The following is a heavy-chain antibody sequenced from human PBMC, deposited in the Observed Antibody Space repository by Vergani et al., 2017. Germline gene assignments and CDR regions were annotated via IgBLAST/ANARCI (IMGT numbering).Heavy chain of an antibody. J-gene: IGHJ5*02. V-gene: IGHV1-24*01. CDR2: FDPEDGET. Sequence: QVQLVQSGAEVKKPGASVKVSCKVSGYTLTELSMHWVRQAPGKGLEWMGGFDPEDGETIYAQKFQGRVTMTEDTSTDTAYMELSSLRSEDTAVYYCASQPALVYCSGGSCYSWFDPWGQGTLVTVSS. D-gene: IGHD2-15*01. CDR1: GYTLTELS. CDR3: ASQPALVYCSGGSCYSWFDP.